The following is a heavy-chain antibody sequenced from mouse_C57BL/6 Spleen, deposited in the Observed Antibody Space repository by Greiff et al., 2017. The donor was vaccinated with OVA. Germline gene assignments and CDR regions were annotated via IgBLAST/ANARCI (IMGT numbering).Heavy chain of an antibody. V-gene: IGHV1-63*01. J-gene: IGHJ2*01. D-gene: IGHD2-1*01. Sequence: VQLQQSGAELVRPGTSVKMSCKASGYTFTNYWIGWAKQRPGHGLAWIGDIYPGGGYTNYNEKFKGKATLTADKSSSTAYMQFSSLTSEDSAIYYCARGDYGNYSYYFDYWGQGTTLTVSS. CDR1: GYTFTNYW. CDR2: IYPGGGYT. CDR3: ARGDYGNYSYYFDY.